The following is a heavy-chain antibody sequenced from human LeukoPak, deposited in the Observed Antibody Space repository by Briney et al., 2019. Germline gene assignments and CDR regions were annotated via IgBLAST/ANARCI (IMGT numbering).Heavy chain of an antibody. V-gene: IGHV6-1*01. Sequence: SQTLSLTCAISGDSVSTNSGAWNWIRQSPSRGLEWPGRTYFRSKWYTDYSLSVKSRISIIPDTSNNQFSLQLNSVSPEDTAVYYCARDRYDKNFDYWGQGTLVTVSS. CDR2: TYFRSKWYT. CDR1: GDSVSTNSGA. D-gene: IGHD3-22*01. J-gene: IGHJ4*02. CDR3: ARDRYDKNFDY.